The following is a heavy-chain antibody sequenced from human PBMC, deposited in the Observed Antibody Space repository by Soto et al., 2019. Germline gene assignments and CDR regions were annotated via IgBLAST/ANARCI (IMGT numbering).Heavy chain of an antibody. J-gene: IGHJ6*02. CDR2: ISGSGGST. CDR1: GFTFSSYA. CDR3: AKRKYSGSSASLYYYYGMDV. Sequence: GGSLRLSCAASGFTFSSYAMSWVRQAPGKGLEWVSAISGSGGSTYYADSVKGRFTISRDNSKNTLYLQMNSLRAEDTAVYYCAKRKYSGSSASLYYYYGMDVWGQGTTVTVSS. D-gene: IGHD6-6*01. V-gene: IGHV3-23*01.